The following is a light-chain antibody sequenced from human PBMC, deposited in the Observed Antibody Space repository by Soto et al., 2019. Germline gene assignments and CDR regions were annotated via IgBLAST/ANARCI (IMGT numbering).Light chain of an antibody. Sequence: QSVLAQPASVSGSPGQPITTSCSGTSSDVGNYNVVSWYQQHPGKAPKLMIYEVSKRPSGVSNRFSGSKSGNTASLTISGLQAEDEADYYCCSYAGSGSSGYVFGTGTKVTVL. CDR3: CSYAGSGSSGYV. J-gene: IGLJ1*01. CDR1: SSDVGNYNV. V-gene: IGLV2-23*02. CDR2: EVS.